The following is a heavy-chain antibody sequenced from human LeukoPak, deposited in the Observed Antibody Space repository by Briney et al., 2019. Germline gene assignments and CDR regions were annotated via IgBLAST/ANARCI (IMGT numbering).Heavy chain of an antibody. CDR1: GGSVSSGSYS. D-gene: IGHD4-17*01. J-gene: IGHJ3*02. V-gene: IGHV4-30-2*01. CDR2: IYHSGST. Sequence: SSETLSLTCTVSGGSVSSGSYSWSWIRQPPGKGLEWIGYIYHSGSTYYNPSLKSRVTISVDRSKNQFSLKLSSVTAADTAVYYCARASYGDYVLGAFDIWGQGTMVTVSS. CDR3: ARASYGDYVLGAFDI.